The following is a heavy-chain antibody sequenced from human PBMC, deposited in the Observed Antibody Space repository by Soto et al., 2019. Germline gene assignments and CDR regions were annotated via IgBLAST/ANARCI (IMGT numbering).Heavy chain of an antibody. Sequence: SVKVSCKASGGTFSSNAISSVRQAPGQGLEWTGGIIPIFGTANFAQNFQGKVTITADESTSTAYMELSSLRSEDTAVSYCAREGTRATTIRGMDVWGKGTTVTVSS. CDR1: GGTFSSNA. D-gene: IGHD4-4*01. CDR3: AREGTRATTIRGMDV. CDR2: IIPIFGTA. V-gene: IGHV1-69*13. J-gene: IGHJ6*04.